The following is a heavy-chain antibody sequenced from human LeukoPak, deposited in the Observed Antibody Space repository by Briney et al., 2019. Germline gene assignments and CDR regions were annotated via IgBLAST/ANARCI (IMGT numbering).Heavy chain of an antibody. D-gene: IGHD5-18*01. CDR3: ARARGDSSPASRYFDY. CDR2: IAYDGGEK. J-gene: IGHJ4*02. V-gene: IGHV3-30-3*01. Sequence: GGSLRLSCAASGFTVSSNYMSWVRQAPGKGLEWVALIAYDGGEKYYADSVKGRFTISRDNSKNTLYLQMNSLRAEDTAMFYCARARGDSSPASRYFDYWGQGALVTVSS. CDR1: GFTVSSNY.